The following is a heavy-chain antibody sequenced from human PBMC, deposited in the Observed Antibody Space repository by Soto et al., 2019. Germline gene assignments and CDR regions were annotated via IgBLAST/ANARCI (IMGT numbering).Heavy chain of an antibody. CDR3: AKDSPYDRSEGVDY. J-gene: IGHJ4*02. Sequence: GGSLRLSCAASGFTFSSYAMTWVRQAPGRGLEWVSTISSSGDSTYHADSVKGRLSISRENSKNTLCLQMNSLRGEDTAIYYCAKDSPYDRSEGVDYWGQGAMVTVCS. CDR1: GFTFSSYA. V-gene: IGHV3-23*01. D-gene: IGHD3-22*01. CDR2: ISSSGDST.